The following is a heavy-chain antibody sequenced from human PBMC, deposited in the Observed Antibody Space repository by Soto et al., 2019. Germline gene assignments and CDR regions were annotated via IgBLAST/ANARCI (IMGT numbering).Heavy chain of an antibody. CDR3: TTEKSDCTNGVCYTLQGWFDP. J-gene: IGHJ5*02. Sequence: PGGSLRLSCAASGFTFSNAWMSWVRQAPGKGLEWVGRIKSKTDGGTTDYAAPVKGRFTISRDDSKNTLYLQMNSLKTEDTAVYYCTTEKSDCTNGVCYTLQGWFDPWGQGTLVTV. V-gene: IGHV3-15*01. CDR2: IKSKTDGGTT. CDR1: GFTFSNAW. D-gene: IGHD2-8*01.